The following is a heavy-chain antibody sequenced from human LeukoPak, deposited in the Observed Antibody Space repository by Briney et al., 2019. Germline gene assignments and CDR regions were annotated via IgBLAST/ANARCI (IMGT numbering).Heavy chain of an antibody. CDR1: GYSFTTYG. CDR3: ARMSWGIAAAHYYYYYYMDV. V-gene: IGHV1-18*01. J-gene: IGHJ6*03. CDR2: ISGKDGDT. D-gene: IGHD6-13*01. Sequence: ASVKVSCQASGYSFTTYGITWVRQAPGQGLEWMGWISGKDGDTKYAQKFQGRVTMTTDTSTSTADLEVKSLTSDDTAVYYCARMSWGIAAAHYYYYYYMDVWGKGTTVTVSS.